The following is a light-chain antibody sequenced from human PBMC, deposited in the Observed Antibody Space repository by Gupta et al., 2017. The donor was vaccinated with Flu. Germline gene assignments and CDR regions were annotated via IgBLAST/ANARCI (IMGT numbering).Light chain of an antibody. CDR1: QIVCHNY. CDR2: GGA. J-gene: IGKJ4*01. Sequence: GERATRTCNASQIVCHNYLAWCQQQPGKAPRVHIYGGAIRGTGRLGGSTGGRSWTVFTLSISRLEPEVFSRYYCRHYGRSLTFGAGTKVEIK. V-gene: IGKV3-20*01. CDR3: RHYGRSLT.